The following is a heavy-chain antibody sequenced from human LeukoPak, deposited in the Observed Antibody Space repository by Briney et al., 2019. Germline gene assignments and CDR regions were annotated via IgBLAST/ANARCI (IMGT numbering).Heavy chain of an antibody. J-gene: IGHJ2*01. CDR3: AKHTPLSPYWVLDF. CDR1: GGSISSSSYD. Sequence: NTSETLSLTFTVSGGSISSSSYDWGWIRQPPGKGLEWIGSLYFSGTTYNNPSLKSRVAISVYMSKNHFSLKLTSVTAADTAVYYSAKHTPLSPYWVLDFWGRGTLVTVSS. CDR2: LYFSGTT. V-gene: IGHV4-39*01.